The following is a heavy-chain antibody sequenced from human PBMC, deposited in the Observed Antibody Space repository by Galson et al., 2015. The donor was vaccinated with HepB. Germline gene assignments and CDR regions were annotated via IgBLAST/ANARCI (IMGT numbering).Heavy chain of an antibody. CDR3: ARSSGSNYFYGMDV. J-gene: IGHJ6*02. CDR2: IDSTSSYT. Sequence: SLRLSCAASEFSFSTYHMNWVRQAPGKGLEWVSYIDSTSSYTYYADSVKGRFTISRDNGKNTLYLQMNSLRAEDTAVFYCARSSGSNYFYGMDVWGQGTTVTVSS. D-gene: IGHD5-12*01. CDR1: EFSFSTYH. V-gene: IGHV3-21*06.